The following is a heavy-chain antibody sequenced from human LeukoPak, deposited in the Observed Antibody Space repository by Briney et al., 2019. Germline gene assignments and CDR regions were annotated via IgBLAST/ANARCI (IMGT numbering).Heavy chain of an antibody. Sequence: PSETLSLTCTVSGGSISSYYWSWIRQPPGKGLEWIGYIYYSGSTYYNPSLKSRVTISVDTSKNQFSLKLSSVTAADTAVYYCARDPSSGSYPFAFDYWGQGTLVTVSS. CDR3: ARDPSSGSYPFAFDY. V-gene: IGHV4-59*12. CDR1: GGSISSYY. D-gene: IGHD1-26*01. CDR2: IYYSGST. J-gene: IGHJ4*02.